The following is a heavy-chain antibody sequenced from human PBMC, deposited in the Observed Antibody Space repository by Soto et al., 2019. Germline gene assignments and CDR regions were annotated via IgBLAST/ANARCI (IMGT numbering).Heavy chain of an antibody. J-gene: IGHJ4*02. CDR3: ARAFGMATVVDY. CDR2: IYSGNT. V-gene: IGHV4-61*08. D-gene: IGHD4-4*01. CDR1: GGSISSGDYY. Sequence: PSETLSLTCTVSGGSISSGDYYWSWIRQSPGKGLEYIGYIYSGNTNYNPSLNSRVTISVDTSKNQFSLKLSSVTAADTAVYYCARAFGMATVVDYWGKGTLVTVYS.